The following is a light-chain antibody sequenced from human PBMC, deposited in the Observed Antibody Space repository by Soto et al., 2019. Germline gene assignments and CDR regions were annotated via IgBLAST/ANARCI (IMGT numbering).Light chain of an antibody. CDR3: QQADSFPLS. CDR1: QSIYKW. V-gene: IGKV1-12*01. Sequence: DIQLTQCPSSVSASIGDRVTISCRASQSIYKWLVWYQQKPGKAPKLLIYAASSLQSGVPSRFSGSGYGTDFTLTISSLQPEDFATYYCQQADSFPLSFGGGTKVEI. CDR2: AAS. J-gene: IGKJ4*01.